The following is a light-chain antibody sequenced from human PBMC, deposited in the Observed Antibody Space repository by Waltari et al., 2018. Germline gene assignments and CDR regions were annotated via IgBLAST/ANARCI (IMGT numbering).Light chain of an antibody. J-gene: IGKJ4*01. CDR3: QQRRSWPLT. CDR1: QSVSSY. Sequence: EIVLTQSPVTLSLSPGERATLSCRASQSVSSYLAWYQQKPGQAPRLLVYDASNRATGIPARFSGAGSGTDFTLTITSLVPEDFAIYYCQQRRSWPLTFGGGTKVEI. CDR2: DAS. V-gene: IGKV3-11*01.